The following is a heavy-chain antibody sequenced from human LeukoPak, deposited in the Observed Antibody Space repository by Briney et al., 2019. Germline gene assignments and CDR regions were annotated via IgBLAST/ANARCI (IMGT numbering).Heavy chain of an antibody. CDR1: GFTFSSYS. V-gene: IGHV3-30*02. Sequence: GGSLRLSCAVSGFTFSSYSMHWVRQAPDKGLEWVAFIRYDGSRKYYADSVKGRFTISRDNSKNTLYLQMNSLRAEDTAMYYCAKVSLNMVNDAFDIWGQGTMVSVSS. CDR2: IRYDGSRK. CDR3: AKVSLNMVNDAFDI. J-gene: IGHJ3*02. D-gene: IGHD4/OR15-4a*01.